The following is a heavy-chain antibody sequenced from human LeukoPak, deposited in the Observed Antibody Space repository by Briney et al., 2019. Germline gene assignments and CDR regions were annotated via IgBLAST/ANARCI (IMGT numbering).Heavy chain of an antibody. CDR1: GGSFSGYY. CDR3: AGGTYGSGSYYYYGIDV. D-gene: IGHD3-10*01. CDR2: INHSGST. Sequence: SETLSLTCAVYGGSFSGYYWSWIRQPPGKGLEWIGEINHSGSTNYNPSLKSRVTISVDTSKNQFSLKLSSVTAADTAVYYCAGGTYGSGSYYYYGIDVWGQGTTVTVSS. V-gene: IGHV4-34*01. J-gene: IGHJ6*02.